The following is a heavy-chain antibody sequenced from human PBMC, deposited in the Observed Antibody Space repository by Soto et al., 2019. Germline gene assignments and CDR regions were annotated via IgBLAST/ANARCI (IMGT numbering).Heavy chain of an antibody. J-gene: IGHJ4*02. CDR1: RFTFSYYP. CDR3: AREGVQNDTGYYFEY. V-gene: IGHV3-11*06. CDR2: ISGIKHYP. D-gene: IGHD1-1*01. Sequence: GGSLRLPCAAYRFTFSYYPFHWVRRAPGKGPERISYISGIKHYPRYADWVKVRFTISRENAKTSLYLQMNSLTAEDTAVYYCAREGVQNDTGYYFEYWGQGTLVTVSS.